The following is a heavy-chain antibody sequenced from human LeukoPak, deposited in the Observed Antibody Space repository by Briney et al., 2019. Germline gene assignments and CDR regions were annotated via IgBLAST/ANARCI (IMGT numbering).Heavy chain of an antibody. CDR1: GYTFTGYY. CDR2: INPNSGGT. Sequence: VSVKVSCKASGYTFTGYYMHWVRQAPGQGLEWMGWINPNSGGTNYAQKFQGRVTMTRDTSISTAYMELSRLRSDDTAVYYCARETAYYYDSTPHGAFDIWGQGTMVTVSS. D-gene: IGHD3-22*01. CDR3: ARETAYYYDSTPHGAFDI. J-gene: IGHJ3*02. V-gene: IGHV1-2*02.